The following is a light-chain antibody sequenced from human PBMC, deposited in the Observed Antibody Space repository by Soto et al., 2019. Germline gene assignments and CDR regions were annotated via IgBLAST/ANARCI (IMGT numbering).Light chain of an antibody. Sequence: EIVLTQSPATLSFSPGGGATLSCRASQSISSYLVWYQQKRGQAPRLLIYEASNRATGIPARFSGSGSGTDFTLTISSLEPEDFAVYYCQRRSNWPLTFGGGTKVDIK. CDR3: QRRSNWPLT. V-gene: IGKV3-11*01. CDR2: EAS. J-gene: IGKJ4*01. CDR1: QSISSY.